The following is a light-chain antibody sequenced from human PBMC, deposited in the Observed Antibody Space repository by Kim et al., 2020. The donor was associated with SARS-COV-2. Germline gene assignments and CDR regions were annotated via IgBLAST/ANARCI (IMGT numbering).Light chain of an antibody. CDR1: SSDVGGYNY. J-gene: IGLJ1*01. CDR3: SSYTTSSIH. V-gene: IGLV2-14*03. Sequence: QSALTQPASVSGSPEQSITISCTGTSSDVGGYNYVSWYQQHPGKAPKLMIYDVTNRPSGVSNRFSGSKSGNTASLTISGLQAEDEADYYCSSYTTSSIHFGTGTKVTVL. CDR2: DVT.